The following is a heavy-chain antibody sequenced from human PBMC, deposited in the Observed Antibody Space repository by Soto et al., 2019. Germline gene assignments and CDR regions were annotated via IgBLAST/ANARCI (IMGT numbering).Heavy chain of an antibody. Sequence: QVQLVQSGAEVKKPGSSVKVSCKASGGTFSSYAISWVRQAPGQGIEWMGGIIPIFGTANYAQKFQGRVTITADESTSTAYMELSSLRSEYTAVYYCARYSSPLRYFAWLFYELDYWGQGTLVTVSS. CDR3: ARYSSPLRYFAWLFYELDY. CDR1: GGTFSSYA. CDR2: IIPIFGTA. V-gene: IGHV1-69*01. J-gene: IGHJ4*02. D-gene: IGHD3-9*01.